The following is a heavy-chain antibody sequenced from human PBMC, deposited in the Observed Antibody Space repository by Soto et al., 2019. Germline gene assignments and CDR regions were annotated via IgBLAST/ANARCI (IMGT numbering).Heavy chain of an antibody. CDR2: INAGNGNT. CDR3: ARGPPVSVLKFYYYYYMDV. D-gene: IGHD2-8*01. J-gene: IGHJ6*03. V-gene: IGHV1-3*01. CDR1: GYTFTSYA. Sequence: QVQLVQSGAEVKKPGASVKVSCKASGYTFTSYAMHWVRQAPGQRLEWMGWINAGNGNTKYSQKFQDRVTVTRDTYACTAYMELSSLRSEDTAVYCCARGPPVSVLKFYYYYYMDVWGKGTTVTVSS.